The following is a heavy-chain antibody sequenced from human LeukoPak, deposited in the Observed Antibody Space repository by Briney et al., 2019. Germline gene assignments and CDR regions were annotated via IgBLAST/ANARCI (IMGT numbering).Heavy chain of an antibody. CDR3: ARAGYSYGRFYYYMDV. D-gene: IGHD5-18*01. V-gene: IGHV4-59*12. Sequence: SETLSLTCTVSGGSISSYYWSWIRQPPGKGLEWIGYIYYSGSTNYNPSLKSRVTISVDTSKNQFSLKLSSVTAADTAVYYCARAGYSYGRFYYYMDVWGKGTTVTISS. CDR2: IYYSGST. J-gene: IGHJ6*03. CDR1: GGSISSYY.